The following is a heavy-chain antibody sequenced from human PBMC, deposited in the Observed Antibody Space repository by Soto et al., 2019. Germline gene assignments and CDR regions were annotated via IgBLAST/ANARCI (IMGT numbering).Heavy chain of an antibody. V-gene: IGHV3-7*03. Sequence: GGSVRLSCAASGFTFSSYWMSWVRQAPGKGLEWVANIKQDGSEKYYVDSVKGRFTISRDNAKNSLYLQMNSLRAEDTAVYYCARGNIVVVVAATSLPDYWGQGTLVTAPQ. CDR1: GFTFSSYW. J-gene: IGHJ4*02. D-gene: IGHD2-15*01. CDR2: IKQDGSEK. CDR3: ARGNIVVVVAATSLPDY.